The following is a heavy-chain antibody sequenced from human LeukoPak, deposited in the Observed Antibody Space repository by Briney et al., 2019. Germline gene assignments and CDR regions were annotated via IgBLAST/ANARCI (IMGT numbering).Heavy chain of an antibody. Sequence: PGGSLRLSCAASGFTFSSYGMHWVRQAPGKGLEWVAFIRYDGSNKYYADSVKGRFTISRDNSKNTLYLQMNSLRAEDTAVYYCAKDLHREVAAANNEYFQHWGQGTLVTVSS. CDR1: GFTFSSYG. J-gene: IGHJ1*01. D-gene: IGHD6-13*01. V-gene: IGHV3-30*02. CDR3: AKDLHREVAAANNEYFQH. CDR2: IRYDGSNK.